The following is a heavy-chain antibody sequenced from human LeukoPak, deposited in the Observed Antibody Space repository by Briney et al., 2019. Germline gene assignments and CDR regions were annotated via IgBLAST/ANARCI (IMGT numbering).Heavy chain of an antibody. J-gene: IGHJ3*02. V-gene: IGHV4-59*01. CDR1: GGSISSYY. Sequence: PSETLSLTCTVSGGSISSYYWSWIRQPPGKGLEWIGYIYYSGSTNYSPSLKSRVTISVDTSKNQFSLKLSSVTAADTAVYYCARCPRAAFDIWGQGTMVTVSS. CDR2: IYYSGST. CDR3: ARCPRAAFDI.